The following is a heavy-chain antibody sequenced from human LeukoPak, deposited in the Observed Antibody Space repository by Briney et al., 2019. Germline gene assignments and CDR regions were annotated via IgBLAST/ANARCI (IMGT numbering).Heavy chain of an antibody. Sequence: ASVKLSCKASGYTFTGYYMHWVRQAPGQGLEWMGWINPNSGGTNNAQKFQGRVTTTRDTTISTAYMELSRLRSDDTAVYYCARENHGDYDAFDIWGQGTMVTVSS. V-gene: IGHV1-2*02. CDR2: INPNSGGT. CDR1: GYTFTGYY. J-gene: IGHJ3*02. D-gene: IGHD4-17*01. CDR3: ARENHGDYDAFDI.